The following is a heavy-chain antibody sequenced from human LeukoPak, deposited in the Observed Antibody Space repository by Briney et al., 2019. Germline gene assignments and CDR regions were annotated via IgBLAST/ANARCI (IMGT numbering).Heavy chain of an antibody. Sequence: PSETLSLTCTVSGGSISSSSYYWGWIRQPPGKGLEWIGSIYYSGGTYYNPSLKSRVTISVDTSKNQFSLKLSSVTAADTAVYYCARQGAPYYYDILTGYYATSYYFDYWGQGTLVTVSS. D-gene: IGHD3-9*01. CDR2: IYYSGGT. V-gene: IGHV4-39*01. CDR1: GGSISSSSYY. J-gene: IGHJ4*02. CDR3: ARQGAPYYYDILTGYYATSYYFDY.